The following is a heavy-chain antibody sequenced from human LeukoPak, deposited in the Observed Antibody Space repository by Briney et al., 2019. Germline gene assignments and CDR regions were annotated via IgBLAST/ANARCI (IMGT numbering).Heavy chain of an antibody. J-gene: IGHJ4*02. CDR3: ARAEYCSSTSCYSGGRLYSSSAGDY. CDR2: ISAYNGNT. Sequence: ASVTVSCKASGYTFTSYGISWVRQAPGQGLEWMGWISAYNGNTNYAQKLQGRVTMTTDTSTSTAYMELRSLRSDDTAVYYCARAEYCSSTSCYSGGRLYSSSAGDYWGQGTLVTVSS. CDR1: GYTFTSYG. D-gene: IGHD2-2*01. V-gene: IGHV1-18*01.